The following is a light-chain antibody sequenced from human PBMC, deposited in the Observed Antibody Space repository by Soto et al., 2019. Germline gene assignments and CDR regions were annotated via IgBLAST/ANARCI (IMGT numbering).Light chain of an antibody. J-gene: IGLJ1*01. CDR2: EVS. Sequence: QSVLTQPASVSGSPGQSITISCTGTSSDVGGYNYVSWYQQQSGKAPKLMIHEVSNRPSGVSNRFSGSKSGNTASLAISGLRSEDEADYYCAAWDDSLSGYVFGTGTKVTVL. CDR1: SSDVGGYNY. V-gene: IGLV2-14*01. CDR3: AAWDDSLSGYV.